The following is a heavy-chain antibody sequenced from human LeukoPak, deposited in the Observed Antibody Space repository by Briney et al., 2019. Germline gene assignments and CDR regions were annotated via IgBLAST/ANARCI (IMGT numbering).Heavy chain of an antibody. CDR3: ARGLMVYPHPGYWFDP. D-gene: IGHD2-8*01. Sequence: SETLSLTCTVSGGSVKSNNYYWGWIRQSPGKGLEWIGNIFYPGSIFHSGDTYYNPSLKSRVTISVDTSKNQFSLKLSSVTAADTAVYYCARGLMVYPHPGYWFDPWGQGTLVTVSS. CDR1: GGSVKSNNYY. J-gene: IGHJ5*02. CDR2: IFHSGDT. V-gene: IGHV4-39*07.